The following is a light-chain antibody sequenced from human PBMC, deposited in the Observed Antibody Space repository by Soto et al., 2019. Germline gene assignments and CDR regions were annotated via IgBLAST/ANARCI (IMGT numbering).Light chain of an antibody. CDR2: DAS. V-gene: IGKV1-39*01. CDR1: QSISNS. J-gene: IGKJ2*01. CDR3: QQDYSYTSYA. Sequence: DIQMTQSPSSLSASVGDRVTITCRSSQSISNSLQWYQQKPGKAPNLLIYDASNLQSGVPSRFSGSESGTDFTLTISSLQPEDFATYYCQQDYSYTSYAFGQGTKLEIK.